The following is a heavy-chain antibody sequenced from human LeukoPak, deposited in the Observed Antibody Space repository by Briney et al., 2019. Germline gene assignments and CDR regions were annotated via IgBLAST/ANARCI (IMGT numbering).Heavy chain of an antibody. CDR2: IYYSGST. D-gene: IGHD1-26*01. Sequence: SETLSLTCTVSGGSISSYYWSWIRQPPGKGLEWIGYIYYSGSTNYNPSLKSRVTISVDTSKNQFSLKLSSVPAADTAVYYCAREIPLTRGSSGAFDIWVQGTMVTVSS. V-gene: IGHV4-59*01. CDR1: GGSISSYY. CDR3: AREIPLTRGSSGAFDI. J-gene: IGHJ3*02.